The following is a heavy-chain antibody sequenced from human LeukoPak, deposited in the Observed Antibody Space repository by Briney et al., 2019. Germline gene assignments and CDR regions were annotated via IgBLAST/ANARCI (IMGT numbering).Heavy chain of an antibody. V-gene: IGHV3-30*18. J-gene: IGHJ6*02. D-gene: IGHD1-26*01. CDR1: GFTFSNYG. Sequence: GGSLRLSCAASGFTFSNYGMHWVRQAPGKGLEWVAVISYDGSNKYYADSVKGRFTISRDNSKNTLYLQMNSLRAEDTAVYYCAKDHRDSGNYYYYYGLDVWGQGTMVTVSS. CDR2: ISYDGSNK. CDR3: AKDHRDSGNYYYYYGLDV.